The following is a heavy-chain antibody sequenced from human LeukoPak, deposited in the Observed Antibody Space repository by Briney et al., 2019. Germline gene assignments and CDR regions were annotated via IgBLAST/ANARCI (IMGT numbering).Heavy chain of an antibody. CDR2: IYYSGST. J-gene: IGHJ4*02. V-gene: IGHV4-59*01. D-gene: IGHD5-12*01. CDR3: ARAGYSGYDFDY. CDR1: GGSISSYY. Sequence: SETLSLTCTVSGGSISSYYWSWIWQPPGKGLEWIGYIYYSGSTNYNPSLKSRVTISVDTSKNQFSLKLSSVTAADSAVYYCARAGYSGYDFDYWGQGTLVTVSS.